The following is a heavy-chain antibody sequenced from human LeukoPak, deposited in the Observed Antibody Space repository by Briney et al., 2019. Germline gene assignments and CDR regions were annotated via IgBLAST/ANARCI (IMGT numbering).Heavy chain of an antibody. J-gene: IGHJ5*02. CDR2: IYPGDSDT. D-gene: IGHD3-22*01. Sequence: GASLQISCKGSGYSFTSYWIGWVRQGPGKGLEGMGIIYPGDSDTRYSPSFQRQVTISADKSISTASLQWSSLKASHTALYYCARIVDYYDSSGYSGWFDPWGQGTLVTVSS. CDR3: ARIVDYYDSSGYSGWFDP. CDR1: GYSFTSYW. V-gene: IGHV5-51*01.